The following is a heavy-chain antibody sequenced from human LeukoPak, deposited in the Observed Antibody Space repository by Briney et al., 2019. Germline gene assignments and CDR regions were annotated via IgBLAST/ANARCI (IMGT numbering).Heavy chain of an antibody. J-gene: IGHJ4*02. D-gene: IGHD5-12*01. CDR2: IHTNGGT. V-gene: IGHV4-4*07. CDR3: SRGGGYGDY. Sequence: SSETLSLTCTVSAASITSFYYNWLPQSAGKGLEWIGRIHTNGGTDYRHSLNSRVTISVDTSKKQISLKLTSVTAADTAVYFCSRGGGYGDYWGQGILVTVSS. CDR1: AASITSFY.